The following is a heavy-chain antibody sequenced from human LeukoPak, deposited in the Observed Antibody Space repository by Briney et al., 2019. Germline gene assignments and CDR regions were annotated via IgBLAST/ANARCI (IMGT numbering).Heavy chain of an antibody. D-gene: IGHD1/OR15-1a*01. CDR3: AKGPRALEHSTHRFDY. CDR1: GFTFDDYA. Sequence: SLRLSCAASGFTFDDYAMHWVRQAPGKGLEWVSGISWNSNNIDYADSVKGRFTISRDNAKNSLYMQVNSLRADDTAVYYCAKGPRALEHSTHRFDYWGRGTLVTVSS. CDR2: ISWNSNNI. J-gene: IGHJ4*02. V-gene: IGHV3-9*01.